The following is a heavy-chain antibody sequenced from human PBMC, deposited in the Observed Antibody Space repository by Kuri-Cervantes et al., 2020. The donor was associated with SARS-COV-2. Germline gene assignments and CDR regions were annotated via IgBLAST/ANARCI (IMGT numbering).Heavy chain of an antibody. Sequence: GESLKISCAASGFTVSSNYMSWVRQAPGKGLEWVSVIYSGGSTYYADPVKGRFTISRDNSKNTLYLQMNSQRAEDTAVYYCARDRSNYKGNNWFDPWGQGTLVTVSS. CDR1: GFTVSSNY. D-gene: IGHD4-11*01. CDR2: IYSGGST. J-gene: IGHJ5*02. CDR3: ARDRSNYKGNNWFDP. V-gene: IGHV3-53*01.